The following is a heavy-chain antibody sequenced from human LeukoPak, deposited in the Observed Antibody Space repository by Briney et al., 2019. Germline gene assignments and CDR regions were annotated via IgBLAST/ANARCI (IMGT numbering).Heavy chain of an antibody. V-gene: IGHV3-23*01. CDR2: ISGSGSGT. CDR3: AKILTTVTSYYYGMDV. D-gene: IGHD4-11*01. Sequence: PGGSLRLSCAASGFTFSSYAMSWVRQAPGKGLEWVSAISGSGSGTYYADSVRGRFTISRDNSKNTLYLQMHSLRAEDTAVYYCAKILTTVTSYYYGMDVWGQGTTVTVSS. CDR1: GFTFSSYA. J-gene: IGHJ6*02.